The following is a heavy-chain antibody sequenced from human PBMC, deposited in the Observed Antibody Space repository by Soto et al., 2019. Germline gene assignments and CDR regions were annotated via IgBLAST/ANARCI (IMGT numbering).Heavy chain of an antibody. D-gene: IGHD3-3*01. J-gene: IGHJ5*02. CDR3: ARRSGFSQGRNWFDP. V-gene: IGHV1-2*04. CDR2: INPNSGGT. CDR1: GYTFTGYY. Sequence: QVQLVQSGAEVKKPGASVKVSCKASGYTFTGYYMHWVRQAPGQGLEWMGWINPNSGGTNYAQKFQGWVTMTGDTSISTAYMELSRLRSDDTAVYYCARRSGFSQGRNWFDPWGQGTLVTVSS.